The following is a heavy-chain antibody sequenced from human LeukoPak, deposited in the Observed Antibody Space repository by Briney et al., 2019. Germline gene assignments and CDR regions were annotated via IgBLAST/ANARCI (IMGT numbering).Heavy chain of an antibody. V-gene: IGHV3-33*01. CDR2: IWYDESQK. J-gene: IGHJ4*02. Sequence: GGSLRLSCAASGFIFSHRGMHWVRQAPGKGLEWVAVIWYDESQKYYADSVKGRFTISRDNSKNTLYLQMNSLRAEDTAVYYCARSGYYFDYWGQGTLVTVSS. CDR1: GFIFSHRG. CDR3: ARSGYYFDY.